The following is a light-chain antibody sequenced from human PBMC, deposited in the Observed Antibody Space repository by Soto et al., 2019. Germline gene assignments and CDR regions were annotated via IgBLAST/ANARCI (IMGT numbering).Light chain of an antibody. Sequence: EIVLTQSPATLSLSPRERATLSCRASQSVSSYLAWYQQKPGQAPRLLIYAASTLQSGVPSRFSGSGSGTDFTLTISSLQPEDVATYYCQKYNSAPITFGQGTRLEIK. CDR1: QSVSSY. CDR3: QKYNSAPIT. V-gene: IGKV3-11*01. CDR2: AAS. J-gene: IGKJ5*01.